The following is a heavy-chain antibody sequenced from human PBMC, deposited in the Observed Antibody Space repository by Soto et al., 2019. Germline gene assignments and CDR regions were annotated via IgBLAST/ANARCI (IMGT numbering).Heavy chain of an antibody. D-gene: IGHD1-1*01. J-gene: IGHJ6*02. V-gene: IGHV3-30-3*01. CDR2: ISYDGSNE. Sequence: QVQLVESGGGVVQPGSSLRLSCAAYGFTFSSHAMNWVRQAPGKGLEWVAVISYDGSNEYNSESVKGRFTISRDNSKNTLSLQMNSLRAEDTAMYFCARGTTTSAFSGMDVWGQGTTVTVSS. CDR3: ARGTTTSAFSGMDV. CDR1: GFTFSSHA.